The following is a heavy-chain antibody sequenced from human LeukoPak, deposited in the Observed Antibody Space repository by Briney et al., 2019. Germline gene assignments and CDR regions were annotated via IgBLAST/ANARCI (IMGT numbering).Heavy chain of an antibody. CDR1: GFTFSNAW. V-gene: IGHV3-15*01. CDR2: IKRKNDGGTT. Sequence: GGSLRLSCAASGFTFSNAWMSWVRQAPGKGLEWVGRIKRKNDGGTTDYAAPVKGRFTISRDDSKNTLYLQMNSLRVEDTAMYYCARMAATALDYWGQGTLVTVSS. J-gene: IGHJ4*02. D-gene: IGHD6-13*01. CDR3: ARMAATALDY.